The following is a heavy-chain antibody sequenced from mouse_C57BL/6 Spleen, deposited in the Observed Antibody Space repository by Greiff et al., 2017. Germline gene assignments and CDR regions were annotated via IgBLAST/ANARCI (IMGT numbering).Heavy chain of an antibody. CDR3: TRGHLAWFAD. D-gene: IGHD6-1*01. V-gene: IGHV1-15*01. CDR1: GYTFTDYE. Sequence: VQLQQSGAELVRPGASVTLSCKASGYTFTDYEMHWVKQTPVHGLEWIGAIDPETGGTAYNQKFKGKAILTADKSSSTAYMELRSLTSEDSAVYYCTRGHLAWFADWGQGTLVTVSA. J-gene: IGHJ3*01. CDR2: IDPETGGT.